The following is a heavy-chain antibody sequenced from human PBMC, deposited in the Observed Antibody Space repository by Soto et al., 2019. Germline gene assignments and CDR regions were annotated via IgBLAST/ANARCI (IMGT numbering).Heavy chain of an antibody. V-gene: IGHV4-61*01. CDR1: GDSVSSDNYY. CDR3: ARDIRGYSRAFDY. D-gene: IGHD5-18*01. J-gene: IGHJ4*02. Sequence: QVQLQESGPGLVKPSETLSLTCTVSGDSVSSDNYYWTWIRQPPGKGLEWIGYTYSSGSTNSNPSLKSRVTISVDTSRNQFSLKLTSVTAADTAVYYCARDIRGYSRAFDYWGQGTLVTVSS. CDR2: TYSSGST.